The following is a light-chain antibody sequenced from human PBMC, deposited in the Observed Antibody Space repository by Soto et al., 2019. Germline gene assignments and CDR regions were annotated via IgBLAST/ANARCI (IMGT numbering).Light chain of an antibody. J-gene: IGLJ1*01. V-gene: IGLV2-14*03. CDR2: DVT. CDR3: SSHTTVSIR. CDR1: SGD. Sequence: QSVLTQPASVSGSPGQSIAISCTGTSGDVSWYQQHPGKAPKLIIYDVTYRPSGASNRFSGSKSGNTASLTISGLQAEDEADYYCSSHTTVSIRFETGTKLTVL.